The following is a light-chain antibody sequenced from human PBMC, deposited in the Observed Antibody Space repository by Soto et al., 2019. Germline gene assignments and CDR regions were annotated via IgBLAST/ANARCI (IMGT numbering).Light chain of an antibody. CDR1: SSDVGGYNY. V-gene: IGLV2-14*03. CDR3: CSYTTSSTYV. J-gene: IGLJ1*01. Sequence: QSVLTQPSSVTGSPGQSIAISCTRTSSDVGGYNYVSWYQQHPGKAPKLMIYDVNNRPSGVSNRFSGSKSGNTASLTISGLQAEDEVDYYCCSYTTSSTYVFGTGTKVTVL. CDR2: DVN.